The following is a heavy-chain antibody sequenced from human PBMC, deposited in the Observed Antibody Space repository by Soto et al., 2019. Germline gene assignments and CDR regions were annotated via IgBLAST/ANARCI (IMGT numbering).Heavy chain of an antibody. CDR1: GDSISSFY. V-gene: IGHV4-59*01. Sequence: QVQLQESGPGLVKPSETLSLTCIVSGDSISSFYWSWIRQPPGKGLEWIGYIYYIGSTNYNPSLMSRLTMSVDTSTNQFSLKLSSVTAADTAVSYCARSKLGSFDYWGQGTLVTVSS. CDR3: ARSKLGSFDY. CDR2: IYYIGST. J-gene: IGHJ4*02. D-gene: IGHD7-27*01.